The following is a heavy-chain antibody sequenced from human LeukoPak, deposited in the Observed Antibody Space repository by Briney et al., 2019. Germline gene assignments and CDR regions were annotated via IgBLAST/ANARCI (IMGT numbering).Heavy chain of an antibody. CDR3: ARRTTMVRGVIN. CDR2: ISYSGST. Sequence: SETLSLTCTVSGGSIGSYYWSWIRQPPGKGLEWIGHISYSGSTNYNPSLKSRVTISVDTSKNQFSLKLSSVTAADTAVYYCARRTTMVRGVINWGQGTLVTVSS. J-gene: IGHJ4*02. D-gene: IGHD3-10*01. CDR1: GGSIGSYY. V-gene: IGHV4-59*01.